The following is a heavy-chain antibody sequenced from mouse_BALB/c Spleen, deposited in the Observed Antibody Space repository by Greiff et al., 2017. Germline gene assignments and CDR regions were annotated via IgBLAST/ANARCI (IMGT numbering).Heavy chain of an antibody. CDR2: ISSGSSTI. V-gene: IGHV5-17*02. CDR3: ARGGLTGPWFAY. CDR1: GFTFSSFG. D-gene: IGHD4-1*01. Sequence: EVQGVESGGGLVQPGGSRKLSCAASGFTFSSFGMHWVRQAPEKGLEWVAYISSGSSTIYYADTVKGRFTISRDNPKNTLFLQMTSLRSEDTAMYYCARGGLTGPWFAYWGQGTLVTVSA. J-gene: IGHJ3*01.